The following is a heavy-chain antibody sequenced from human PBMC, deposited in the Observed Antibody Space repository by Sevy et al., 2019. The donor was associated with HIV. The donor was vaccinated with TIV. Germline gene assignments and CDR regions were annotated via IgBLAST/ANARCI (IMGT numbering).Heavy chain of an antibody. J-gene: IGHJ5*02. Sequence: ASVKVSCKASGYTFTSYGISWVRQAPGQGLEWMGWISAYNGNTNYAQKLQGRVTMTTDTSTSTAYMELRSLRSDDTAVYYCARAGAPIVVVPAAADNWFDPWGQGTLVTVSS. D-gene: IGHD2-2*01. V-gene: IGHV1-18*04. CDR3: ARAGAPIVVVPAAADNWFDP. CDR1: GYTFTSYG. CDR2: ISAYNGNT.